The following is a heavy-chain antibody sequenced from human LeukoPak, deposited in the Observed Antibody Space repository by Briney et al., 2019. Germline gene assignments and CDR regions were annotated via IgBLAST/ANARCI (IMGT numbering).Heavy chain of an antibody. CDR2: ISSDGSKI. D-gene: IGHD3-22*01. V-gene: IGHV3-30*04. Sequence: PGGSLRLSCAASGFIFSNYAMHWVRQAPGKGLEWVALISSDGSKIYYADSVKGRFTISRDNAKNSLYLQMNSLRAEDTAVYYCARDRTYYYDSSGYYYGKPYDYWGQGTLVTVSS. CDR3: ARDRTYYYDSSGYYYGKPYDY. J-gene: IGHJ4*02. CDR1: GFIFSNYA.